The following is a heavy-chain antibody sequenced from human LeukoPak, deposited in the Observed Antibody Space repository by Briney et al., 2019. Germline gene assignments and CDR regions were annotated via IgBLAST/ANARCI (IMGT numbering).Heavy chain of an antibody. J-gene: IGHJ4*02. CDR3: AREGNSLLSKDFDY. Sequence: ASVKVSCKSSGFTFTDYYIHWVRQAPGQGLEWMGYIGPHSSATSSPQEFQGRVTMTRDTSMSTAYMELTRLTSDDTAVYYCAREGNSLLSKDFDYWSQGTLVTVSS. V-gene: IGHV1-2*02. CDR2: IGPHSSAT. CDR1: GFTFTDYY. D-gene: IGHD2/OR15-2a*01.